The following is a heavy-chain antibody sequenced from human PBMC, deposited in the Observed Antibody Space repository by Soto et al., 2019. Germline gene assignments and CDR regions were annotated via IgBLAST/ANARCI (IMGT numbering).Heavy chain of an antibody. V-gene: IGHV3-33*01. Sequence: QVQLVESGGGVVQPGRSLRLSCAASGFTFSSYGMHWLRQAPGKGLEWVAVIWYDGSNKYYADSVKGRFTISRDNSKNTLYLQMNSLRAEDTAVYYCARDKVGYSSSWIFDYWGQGTLVTVSS. CDR3: ARDKVGYSSSWIFDY. D-gene: IGHD6-13*01. CDR2: IWYDGSNK. J-gene: IGHJ4*02. CDR1: GFTFSSYG.